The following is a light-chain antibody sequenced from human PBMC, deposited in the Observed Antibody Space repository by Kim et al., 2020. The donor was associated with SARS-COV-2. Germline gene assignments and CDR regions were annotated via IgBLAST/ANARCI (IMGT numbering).Light chain of an antibody. CDR3: AAWDDSLGGWV. J-gene: IGLJ3*02. CDR1: NPALETQF. V-gene: IGLV1-47*01. Sequence: GQMVTIACSGRNPALETQFVFWYHQFPGTAPTALIYQNYRRPSEVPDRFSGSKSGTSASLAISGLRSEDEAHYYCAAWDDSLGGWVFGGGTQLTVL. CDR2: QNY.